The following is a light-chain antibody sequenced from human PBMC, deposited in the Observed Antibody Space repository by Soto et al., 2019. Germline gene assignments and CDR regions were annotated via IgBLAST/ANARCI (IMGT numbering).Light chain of an antibody. V-gene: IGLV2-14*01. CDR3: SSYTSSSTLP. Sequence: QSALTQPASVSGYPGQSITISCTGTSSDVGGYNYVSWYQQHPGKAPKLMIYDVSNRPSGVSNRFSGSKSGNTASLTISGLQAEDEADFYCSSYTSSSTLPFGGGTKLTVL. CDR1: SSDVGGYNY. J-gene: IGLJ2*01. CDR2: DVS.